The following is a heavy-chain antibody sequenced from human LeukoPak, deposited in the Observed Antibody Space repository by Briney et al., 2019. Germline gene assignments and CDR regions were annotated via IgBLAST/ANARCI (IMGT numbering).Heavy chain of an antibody. V-gene: IGHV3-21*01. CDR1: GFTFSTYS. CDR3: AGLTGDAIDY. J-gene: IGHJ4*02. CDR2: ISSAGTYT. Sequence: GGSLRLSCAASGFTFSTYSMNWVRQAPGKGLEWVSSISSAGTYTHYADSLKSRFTISRDNAKNTLYLQMNSMRAEDTAVYYCAGLTGDAIDYWGQGNLVTVSS. D-gene: IGHD7-27*01.